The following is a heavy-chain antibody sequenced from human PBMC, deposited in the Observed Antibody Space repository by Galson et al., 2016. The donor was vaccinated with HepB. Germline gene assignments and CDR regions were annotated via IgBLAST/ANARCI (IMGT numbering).Heavy chain of an antibody. J-gene: IGHJ4*02. Sequence: SVKVSCKASGYTFSSYDINWVRQAPGQGPERMGRMSPSSDRRDYAQKFQGRVTMTRDTSINTAYMELTSLTSEDTAVYFCARGVTAGLDYWGQGTLVTVSS. D-gene: IGHD6-13*01. CDR3: ARGVTAGLDY. V-gene: IGHV1-8*01. CDR1: GYTFSSYD. CDR2: MSPSSDRR.